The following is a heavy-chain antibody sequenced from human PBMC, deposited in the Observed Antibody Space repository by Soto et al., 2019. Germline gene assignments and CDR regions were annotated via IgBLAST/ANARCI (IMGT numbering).Heavy chain of an antibody. CDR3: AREYCSSTSCPTNWFDP. D-gene: IGHD2-2*01. V-gene: IGHV4-59*01. J-gene: IGHJ5*02. CDR2: IYYSGST. CDR1: GFTISSYG. Sequence: LRLSCAASGFTISSYGMHWVRQPPGKGLEWIGYIYYSGSTNYNPSLKSRVTISVDTSKNQFSLKLSSVTAADTAVYYCAREYCSSTSCPTNWFDPWGQGTLVTVSS.